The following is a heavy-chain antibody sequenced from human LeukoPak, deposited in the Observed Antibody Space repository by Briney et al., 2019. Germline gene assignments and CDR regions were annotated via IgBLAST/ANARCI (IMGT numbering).Heavy chain of an antibody. J-gene: IGHJ4*02. D-gene: IGHD6-19*01. Sequence: PGGSLRLSCAASGFTFSRYWMNWVRQAPGKGLEWVANIKEDGSEKDNVDSVKGRFAISRDNAKNSLYLQMNSLRDEDTAVYYCTRDFLAVDDYWGQGTLVTVSS. V-gene: IGHV3-7*03. CDR2: IKEDGSEK. CDR3: TRDFLAVDDY. CDR1: GFTFSRYW.